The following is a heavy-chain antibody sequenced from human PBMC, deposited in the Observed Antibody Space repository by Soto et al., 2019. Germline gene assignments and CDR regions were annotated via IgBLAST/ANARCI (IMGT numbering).Heavy chain of an antibody. Sequence: QVQLVQSGAEVKKPGASVKVSCKASGYTFTSYGISWVRQAPGQGLEWMGWISPYNGNTNYAQKLQGRVTMTTDTSTSTAYMELRSLRSDDTAVYYCARGAAAAGTVNYYYYYGMDVWGQGTTVTVSS. CDR2: ISPYNGNT. J-gene: IGHJ6*02. D-gene: IGHD6-13*01. CDR1: GYTFTSYG. V-gene: IGHV1-18*04. CDR3: ARGAAAAGTVNYYYYYGMDV.